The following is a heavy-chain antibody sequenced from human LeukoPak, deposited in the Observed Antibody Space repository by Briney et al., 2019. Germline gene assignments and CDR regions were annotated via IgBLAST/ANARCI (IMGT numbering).Heavy chain of an antibody. CDR1: GYSFTSYW. Sequence: GESLKISCKGSGYSFTSYWIGWVRQMPGKGLEWMGIIYPGDSDTRYSPSFQGQVTISADKSINTAYLQWSSLKASDTAMYYCARLRSTVTTRSYYFDYWGQGTLVTVSS. V-gene: IGHV5-51*01. CDR3: ARLRSTVTTRSYYFDY. D-gene: IGHD4-17*01. J-gene: IGHJ4*02. CDR2: IYPGDSDT.